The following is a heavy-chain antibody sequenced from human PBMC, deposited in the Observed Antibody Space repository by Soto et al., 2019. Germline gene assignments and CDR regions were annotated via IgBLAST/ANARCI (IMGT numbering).Heavy chain of an antibody. Sequence: PSETLSLTCTVSGGSVSSGSYYWSWIRQPPGKGLEWIGYIYYSGSTNYNPSLKSRVTISVDTSKNQFSLKLSSVTAADTAVYYCARDRREEDSSGYYYVADYWGQGTLVTVSS. CDR2: IYYSGST. V-gene: IGHV4-61*01. J-gene: IGHJ4*02. D-gene: IGHD3-22*01. CDR3: ARDRREEDSSGYYYVADY. CDR1: GGSVSSGSYY.